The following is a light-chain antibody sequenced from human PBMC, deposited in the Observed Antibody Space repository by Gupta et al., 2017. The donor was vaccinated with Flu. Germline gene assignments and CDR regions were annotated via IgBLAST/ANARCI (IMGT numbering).Light chain of an antibody. Sequence: EIVMTQSPATLSVSPGERATLSCRASQSVSTNLVWYQQKPGQAPRLLIYGASTRATGIPARFSGSGSGTXFTLSIXSLQSEDIALYYCQQYRNWPRTFGXGTKVEV. CDR3: QQYRNWPRT. CDR2: GAS. J-gene: IGKJ1*01. CDR1: QSVSTN. V-gene: IGKV3-15*01.